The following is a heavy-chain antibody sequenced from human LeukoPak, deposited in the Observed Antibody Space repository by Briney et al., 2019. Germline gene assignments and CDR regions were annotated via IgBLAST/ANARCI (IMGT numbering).Heavy chain of an antibody. V-gene: IGHV3-11*04. CDR3: ARDSGSGQLWFSFDY. Sequence: PGGSLRLSCAASGFTFSNYWMHWVRQAPGKGLEWVSYISSSGSTIYYADSVKGRFTISRDNAKNSLYLQMNSLRAEDTAVYYCARDSGSGQLWFSFDYWGQGTLVTVSS. CDR2: ISSSGSTI. CDR1: GFTFSNYW. D-gene: IGHD5-18*01. J-gene: IGHJ4*02.